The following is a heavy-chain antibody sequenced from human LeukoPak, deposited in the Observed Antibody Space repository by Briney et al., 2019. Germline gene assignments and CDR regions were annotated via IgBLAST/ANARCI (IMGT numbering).Heavy chain of an antibody. J-gene: IGHJ4*02. D-gene: IGHD1-26*01. Sequence: QSGGSLRLSCAASGFTFSSYGMHWVRQAPGKGLEWVAFIRYDGSNKYYADSVKGRFTISRDNSKNTLYLQMNSLRAEDTAVYYCAKARHRGSSELGDYWGQGTLVTVSS. V-gene: IGHV3-30*02. CDR2: IRYDGSNK. CDR3: AKARHRGSSELGDY. CDR1: GFTFSSYG.